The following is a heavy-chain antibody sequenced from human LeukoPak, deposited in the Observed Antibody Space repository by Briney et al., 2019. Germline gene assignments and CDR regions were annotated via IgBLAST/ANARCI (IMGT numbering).Heavy chain of an antibody. V-gene: IGHV4-59*08. CDR2: IYYSGST. J-gene: IGHJ4*02. CDR3: ARLYSSSGTFLVPFDY. Sequence: SETLSLTCTVSGGSINNYYWSWIRQPPGKGLEWIGYIYYSGSTNYSPSLKSRVTISVDTSKNQFSLKLSSETAADTAVYYCARLYSSSGTFLVPFDYWGQGTLVTVSS. D-gene: IGHD3-10*01. CDR1: GGSINNYY.